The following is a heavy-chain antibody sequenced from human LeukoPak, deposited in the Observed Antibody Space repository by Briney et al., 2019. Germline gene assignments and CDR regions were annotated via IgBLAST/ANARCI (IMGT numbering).Heavy chain of an antibody. CDR3: ARETKGYSNFDY. Sequence: SETLSLTCTVSGGSISSSSYYWGWIRQPPGKGLEWIGYIYYSGSTYYNPSLKSRVTISVDTSKNQFSLKLSSVTAADTAVYYCARETKGYSNFDYWGQGTLVTVSS. CDR2: IYYSGST. V-gene: IGHV4-30-4*08. J-gene: IGHJ4*02. D-gene: IGHD4-11*01. CDR1: GGSISSSSYY.